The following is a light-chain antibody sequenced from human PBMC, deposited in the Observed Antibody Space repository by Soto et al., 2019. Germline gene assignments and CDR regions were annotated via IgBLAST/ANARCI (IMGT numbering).Light chain of an antibody. CDR1: QSVSSSY. J-gene: IGKJ4*01. Sequence: EIVLTQSPGTLSLSPGERATLSCRASQSVSSSYLAWYQQKPGQAPRLLIYGASSRATGIPDRFSGSGSGTDFTLTISRLEPEDFAVYSCQQYGSLPNTFGGGTKVEIK. V-gene: IGKV3-20*01. CDR2: GAS. CDR3: QQYGSLPNT.